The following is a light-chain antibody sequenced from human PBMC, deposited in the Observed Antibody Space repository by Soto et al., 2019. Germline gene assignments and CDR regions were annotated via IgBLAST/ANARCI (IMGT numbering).Light chain of an antibody. CDR1: QDISTW. CDR3: QQANSFPYT. J-gene: IGKJ2*01. Sequence: DIQMTQSPSFVSASVGDRVTITCRASQDISTWLAWYQQKPGRAPNLLIYTASSLQSGVPSRFSGIGSGTDFTLTISSLQPEDFATCYCQQANSFPYTFGQGTKLEIK. V-gene: IGKV1-12*01. CDR2: TAS.